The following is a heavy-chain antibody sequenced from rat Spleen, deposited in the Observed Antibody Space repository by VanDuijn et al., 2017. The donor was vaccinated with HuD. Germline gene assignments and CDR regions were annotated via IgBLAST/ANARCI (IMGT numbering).Heavy chain of an antibody. CDR1: GFSLISYA. Sequence: QVRLKESGPGLVQPSQTLSLTCTVSGFSLISYAVNWIRQPPGKGLEWMGGIWGDGSTNYKSALKSRLSISRDTSKSQVFLKMNNLQTEDTAMYFCATQHYYDGYYRDSWGQGVMVTVSS. CDR2: IWGDGST. D-gene: IGHD1-12*03. V-gene: IGHV2S61*01. CDR3: ATQHYYDGYYRDS. J-gene: IGHJ2*01.